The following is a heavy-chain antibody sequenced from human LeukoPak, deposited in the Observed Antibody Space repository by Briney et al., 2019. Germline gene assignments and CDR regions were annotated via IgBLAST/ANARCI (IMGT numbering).Heavy chain of an antibody. Sequence: PGGSRRLSCAASGFTFSSYAMSWVRQAPGKGLEWVSAISGSGGSTYYADSVKGRFTISRDNSKNTLYLQMDSLRAEDTAVYYCAKDLVDTAMVTFYFDYWGQGTLVTVSS. CDR1: GFTFSSYA. CDR3: AKDLVDTAMVTFYFDY. D-gene: IGHD5-18*01. CDR2: ISGSGGST. J-gene: IGHJ4*02. V-gene: IGHV3-23*01.